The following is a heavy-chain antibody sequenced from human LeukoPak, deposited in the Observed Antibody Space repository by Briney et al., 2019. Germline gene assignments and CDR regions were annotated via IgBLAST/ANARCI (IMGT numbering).Heavy chain of an antibody. D-gene: IGHD1-1*01. J-gene: IGHJ5*01. V-gene: IGHV3-23*01. Sequence: GGSLRLSCAASGFTFSSYAMPWVRHAPGKGLEWVLTIRANGGETHYAESLRDRFTNSRDNSKSTVYLQMNSLSAEDTAIYYCSKGQELDDGVFESWGRGTLVTVSS. CDR1: GFTFSSYA. CDR3: SKGQELDDGVFES. CDR2: IRANGGET.